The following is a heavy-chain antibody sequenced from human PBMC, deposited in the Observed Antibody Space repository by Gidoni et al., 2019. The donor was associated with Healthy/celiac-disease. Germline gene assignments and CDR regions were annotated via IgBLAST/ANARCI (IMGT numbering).Heavy chain of an antibody. J-gene: IGHJ4*02. CDR1: GFTFSSYA. CDR3: AKVPYYYDSSGYESLFDY. Sequence: EVQLLESGGGLVQPGGSLRLSCAASGFTFSSYAMSWVRPAPGKGLEWVSAISGSGGSTYYADSVKGRFTISRDNSKNTLYLQMNSLRAEDTAVYYCAKVPYYYDSSGYESLFDYWGQGTLVTVSS. CDR2: ISGSGGST. D-gene: IGHD3-22*01. V-gene: IGHV3-23*01.